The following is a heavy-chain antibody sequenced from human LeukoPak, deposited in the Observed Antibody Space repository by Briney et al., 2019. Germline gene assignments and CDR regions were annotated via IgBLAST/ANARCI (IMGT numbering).Heavy chain of an antibody. CDR1: GDSISSYY. V-gene: IGHV4-59*08. CDR2: TYYSGST. Sequence: SETLSLTCTVSGDSISSYYWSWIRQPPGKGLEWIGYTYYSGSTNYNPSLKSRVTISVDISKNQSSLKLSSVTAADTAVYYCARAGYGDSDFDYWGQGILVTVSS. J-gene: IGHJ4*02. CDR3: ARAGYGDSDFDY. D-gene: IGHD4-17*01.